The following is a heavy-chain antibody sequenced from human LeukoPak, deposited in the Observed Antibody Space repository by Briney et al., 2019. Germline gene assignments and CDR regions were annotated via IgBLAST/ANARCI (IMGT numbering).Heavy chain of an antibody. D-gene: IGHD6-25*01. CDR3: AKEGIAARRPPRVYYYMDV. J-gene: IGHJ6*03. CDR1: VFTFEDYN. CDR2: ISWGGGST. V-gene: IGHV3-43*01. Sequence: GGSLRLSCAASVFTFEDYNMLWVRQAPGKGLEWVSLISWGGGSTYYADSVRGRFTIPRDNSKHSLYLQMNSQRPEDTALYYFAKEGIAARRPPRVYYYMDVWGKGTTVTVS.